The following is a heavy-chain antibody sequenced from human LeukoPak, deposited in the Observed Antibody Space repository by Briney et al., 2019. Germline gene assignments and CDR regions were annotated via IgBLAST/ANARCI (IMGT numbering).Heavy chain of an antibody. CDR3: ARHYYGSSQIDY. D-gene: IGHD3-10*01. J-gene: IGHJ4*02. CDR2: IFYSGNT. CDR1: GASLSGSPFY. V-gene: IGHV4-39*01. Sequence: SETLSLTCAVSGASLSGSPFYWGWIRQPPGKGLEWIANIFYSGNTFYNPSLRSRVTKSIDTSKNQFSLNVSSVTAADTAVYYCARHYYGSSQIDYWGQGTLVTVSS.